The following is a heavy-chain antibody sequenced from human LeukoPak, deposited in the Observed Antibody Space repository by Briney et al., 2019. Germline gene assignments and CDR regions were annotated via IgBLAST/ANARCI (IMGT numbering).Heavy chain of an antibody. J-gene: IGHJ1*01. CDR1: GYSFNAYW. CDR3: ARHRYFQL. Sequence: GESLKISCKASGYSFNAYWVAWVRQMPGKGLEWMGIIFPADPDTRYSPSFQGQVTISVDKSINTAYLQWSSLKASDTAMYYCARHRYFQLWGQGTLVTVSS. CDR2: IFPADPDT. V-gene: IGHV5-51*01.